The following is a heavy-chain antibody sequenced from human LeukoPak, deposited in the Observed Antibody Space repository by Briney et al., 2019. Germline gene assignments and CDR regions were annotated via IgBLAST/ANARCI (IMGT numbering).Heavy chain of an antibody. D-gene: IGHD1-7*01. Sequence: ASVKVSCKASGYTFTSYGISWVRQAPGQGLEWMGWISAYNGNTNYAQKLQGRVTMTTDTSTSTAYMELRSLKSDDTAVYSCARGGETNWNYAQVDYCGQGPLATVSS. J-gene: IGHJ4*02. CDR3: ARGGETNWNYAQVDY. V-gene: IGHV1-18*01. CDR1: GYTFTSYG. CDR2: ISAYNGNT.